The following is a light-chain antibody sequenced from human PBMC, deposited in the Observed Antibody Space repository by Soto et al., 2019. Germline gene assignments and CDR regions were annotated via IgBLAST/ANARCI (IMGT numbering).Light chain of an antibody. CDR1: QSVSPN. CDR3: HHYAST. Sequence: EILMTQSPATLSVSPGERATLSCRASQSVSPNLAWYQQRPGQAPRLLIYGASTRATGVPDRFSGSGSGTDFTLTISRLEPEDFAVYFCHHYASTFGQGTKVDNK. CDR2: GAS. V-gene: IGKV3D-15*01. J-gene: IGKJ1*01.